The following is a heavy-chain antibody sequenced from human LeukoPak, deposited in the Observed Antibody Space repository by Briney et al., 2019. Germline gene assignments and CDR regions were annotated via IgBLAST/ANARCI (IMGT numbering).Heavy chain of an antibody. CDR1: GFTFSNYA. CDR3: AKDSILLWYGHLGEGRFDA. J-gene: IGHJ5*02. D-gene: IGHD3-10*01. V-gene: IGHV3-23*01. CDR2: VHGSGDTT. Sequence: PGGSLRLSCVASGFTFSNYAMTWVRQAPGKGLEWVSGVHGSGDTTYYADSVKGRFTISRDNSRNTLYLQMNSLRVEDTAVYYCAKDSILLWYGHLGEGRFDAWGQGTLVTVSS.